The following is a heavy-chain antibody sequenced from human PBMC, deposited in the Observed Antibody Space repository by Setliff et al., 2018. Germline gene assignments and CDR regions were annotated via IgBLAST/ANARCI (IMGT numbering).Heavy chain of an antibody. CDR3: AGGRGGYNQEYLQH. J-gene: IGHJ1*01. D-gene: IGHD5-12*01. Sequence: GESLTLSCKASGYDFNTYWIAWVRQRPGNGLEWMGIMYPEDSDTKYSPSFQGQVTISADKSLRTAYLQWSSLKTSDTATYYCAGGRGGYNQEYLQHWGQGTLVTVSS. V-gene: IGHV5-51*01. CDR2: MYPEDSDT. CDR1: GYDFNTYW.